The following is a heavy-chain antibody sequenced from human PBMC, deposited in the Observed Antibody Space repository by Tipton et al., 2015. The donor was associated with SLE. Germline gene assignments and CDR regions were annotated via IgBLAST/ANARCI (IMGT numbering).Heavy chain of an antibody. V-gene: IGHV4-4*01. CDR2: IYHGGNT. Sequence: TLSLTCAVSGGSISGRDWWTWVRQPPGKGLEWIGQIYHGGNTNYNPSLQGRVTISVDTSKNEFSLKLTSVSPADTAVYFCARGPYGAAASYDYWGQGTLVTVSS. D-gene: IGHD6-13*01. CDR3: ARGPYGAAASYDY. J-gene: IGHJ4*02. CDR1: GGSISGRDW.